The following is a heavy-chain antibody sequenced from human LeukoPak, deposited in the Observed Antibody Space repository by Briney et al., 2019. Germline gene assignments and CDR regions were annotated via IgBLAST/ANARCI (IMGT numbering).Heavy chain of an antibody. D-gene: IGHD5-12*01. CDR1: DFSLSNYW. CDR2: INPDGRIT. J-gene: IGHJ4*02. CDR3: AKDRYSGHYDLGY. V-gene: IGHV3-74*01. Sequence: GGSLRLSCVDSDFSLSNYWVHWVRQPPGKGLVWVARINPDGRITNYADSVRGRFTISRDNAKNTLYLQMNSLRAEDTAVYYCAKDRYSGHYDLGYWGQGTLVTVSS.